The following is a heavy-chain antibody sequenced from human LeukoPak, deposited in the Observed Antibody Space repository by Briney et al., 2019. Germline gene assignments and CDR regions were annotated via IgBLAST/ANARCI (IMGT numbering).Heavy chain of an antibody. V-gene: IGHV4-39*07. Sequence: PSETLSLTCTVSGGSISSGDYYWSWIRQSPGKGLEWIGSIYYSGSTYYNPSLKSRVTILVDTSKNQFSLKLNSVTAADTARYYCARGVIAASELFDPWGQGTLVTVSS. CDR2: IYYSGST. D-gene: IGHD2-21*01. J-gene: IGHJ5*02. CDR1: GGSISSGDYY. CDR3: ARGVIAASELFDP.